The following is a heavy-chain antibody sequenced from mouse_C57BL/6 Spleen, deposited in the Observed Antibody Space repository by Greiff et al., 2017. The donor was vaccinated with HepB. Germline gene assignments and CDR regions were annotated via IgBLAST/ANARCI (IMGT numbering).Heavy chain of an antibody. CDR1: GYAFSSSW. CDR2: IYPGDGDT. V-gene: IGHV1-82*01. Sequence: QVQLKESGPELVKPGASVKISCKASGYAFSSSWMNWVKQRPGKGLEWIGRIYPGDGDTNYNGKFKGKATLTADKSSSTAYMQLSSLTSEDSAVYFCAYSWYFDVWGTGTTVTVSS. D-gene: IGHD5-1*01. J-gene: IGHJ1*03. CDR3: AYSWYFDV.